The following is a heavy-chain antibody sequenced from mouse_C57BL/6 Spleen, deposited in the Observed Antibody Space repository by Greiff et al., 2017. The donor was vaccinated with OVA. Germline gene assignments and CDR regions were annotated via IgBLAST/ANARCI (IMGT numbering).Heavy chain of an antibody. Sequence: VQLQQSGPELVKPGASVKISCKASGYTFTDYYMNWVKQSHGKSLEWIGDINPNNGGTSYNQKVQGKAPFTVDKSSSSAYMELLCLTSEDSAVFYFARYYYGSSLYYAMEYWGQGTSVTVSS. CDR2: INPNNGGT. CDR1: GYTFTDYY. CDR3: ARYYYGSSLYYAMEY. D-gene: IGHD1-1*01. J-gene: IGHJ4*01. V-gene: IGHV1-26*01.